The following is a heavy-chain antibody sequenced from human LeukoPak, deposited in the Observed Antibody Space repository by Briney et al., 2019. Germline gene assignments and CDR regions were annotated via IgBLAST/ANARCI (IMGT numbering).Heavy chain of an antibody. CDR1: GYTFTAYY. V-gene: IGHV1-2*02. Sequence: GASVKVSCKASGYTFTAYYIHWVRQAPGQGLEWMGWINPISGDTNYAQKFQGRVTMTRDTSISTAYMELSSLRSEDTAVYYCARDRGDYYGSGSYYNEAYYFDYWGQGTLVTVSS. CDR2: INPISGDT. CDR3: ARDRGDYYGSGSYYNEAYYFDY. D-gene: IGHD3-10*01. J-gene: IGHJ4*02.